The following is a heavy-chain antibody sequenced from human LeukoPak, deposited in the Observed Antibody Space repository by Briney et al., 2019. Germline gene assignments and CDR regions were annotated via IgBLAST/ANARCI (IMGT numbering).Heavy chain of an antibody. CDR2: VNEDGSRT. CDR1: GFTFNRFW. CDR3: TRGHASGWTRDAFDL. J-gene: IGHJ3*01. D-gene: IGHD6-19*01. Sequence: PGRSLRLSCAASGFTFNRFWMHWVRQAPGQGLMWVSHVNEDGSRTTYADPVKGRFTVSRDNARGTLYLEMNNLAVDDTAVYYRTRGHASGWTRDAFDLWGQGTMVTVSS. V-gene: IGHV3-74*01.